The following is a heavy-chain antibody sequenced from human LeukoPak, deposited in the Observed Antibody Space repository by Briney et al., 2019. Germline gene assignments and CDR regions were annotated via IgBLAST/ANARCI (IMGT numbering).Heavy chain of an antibody. D-gene: IGHD3-22*01. CDR2: ISGSGGST. J-gene: IGHJ4*02. V-gene: IGHV3-23*01. Sequence: GGSLRLSCAASGFTFSSYAMSWVRQAPGKGLEWVSAISGSGGSTYYADSVKGRFTISRDNSKNTLYLQMNSLRAEDTAVYYCAKDRYYYDSSGYSDFDYWGQGTLVTVSS. CDR3: AKDRYYYDSSGYSDFDY. CDR1: GFTFSSYA.